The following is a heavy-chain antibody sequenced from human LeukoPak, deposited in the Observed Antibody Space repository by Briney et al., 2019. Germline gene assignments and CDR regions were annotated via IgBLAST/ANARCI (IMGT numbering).Heavy chain of an antibody. CDR1: GFTFSNYA. V-gene: IGHV3-23*01. CDR2: ISGSGDTT. Sequence: GGSLRLSCAAPGFTFSNYAMSWVRQAPGKGLEWVSAISGSGDTTYYADSVKGRFTISRDNSKNTLFLQMNSLRAEDTAVYYCAKNFIQLWFVDSWGQGTLVTVSS. J-gene: IGHJ4*02. CDR3: AKNFIQLWFVDS. D-gene: IGHD5-18*01.